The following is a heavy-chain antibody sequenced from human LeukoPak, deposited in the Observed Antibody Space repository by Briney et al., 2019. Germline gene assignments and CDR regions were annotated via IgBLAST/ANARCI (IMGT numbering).Heavy chain of an antibody. J-gene: IGHJ4*02. Sequence: ASVQVSCKASGCTFTSYGISWVRQAPGQGLEWMGWISAYNGNTNYAQKLQGRVTMTTDTSTSTAYMELRSLRSDDTAVYYCAREYYYGSWSLADYRGQGTLVTVSS. CDR3: AREYYYGSWSLADY. CDR1: GCTFTSYG. D-gene: IGHD3-10*01. V-gene: IGHV1-18*01. CDR2: ISAYNGNT.